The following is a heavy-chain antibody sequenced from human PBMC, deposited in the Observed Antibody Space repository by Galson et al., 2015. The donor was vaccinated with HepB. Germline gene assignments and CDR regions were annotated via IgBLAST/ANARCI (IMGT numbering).Heavy chain of an antibody. CDR1: GFTFSSYA. J-gene: IGHJ2*01. Sequence: SLRLSCAASGFTFSSYAMHWVRQAPGKGLEWVAVISYDGSNKYYADSVKGRFTISRDNSKNTLYLQTNSLRAEDTAVYYCARQYSSSSGRRYFDLWGRGTLVTVSS. CDR3: ARQYSSSSGRRYFDL. V-gene: IGHV3-30-3*01. CDR2: ISYDGSNK. D-gene: IGHD6-6*01.